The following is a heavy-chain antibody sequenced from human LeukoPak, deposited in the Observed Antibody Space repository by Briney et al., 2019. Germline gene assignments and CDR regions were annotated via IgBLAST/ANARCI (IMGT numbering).Heavy chain of an antibody. CDR2: INHSGST. Sequence: SETLSLTCAVYGGSFSGYYWSWIRQPPGKGLEWIGEINHSGSTNYNPSLKSRVTISVDTSKNQFSLKLRSVTVADTAVYYCARYSSSWYGNYYYMDVWGKGTTVTISS. J-gene: IGHJ6*03. V-gene: IGHV4-34*01. CDR1: GGSFSGYY. CDR3: ARYSSSWYGNYYYMDV. D-gene: IGHD6-13*01.